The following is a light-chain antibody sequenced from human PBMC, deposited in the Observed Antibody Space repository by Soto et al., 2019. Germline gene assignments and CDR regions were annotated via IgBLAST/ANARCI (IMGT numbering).Light chain of an antibody. V-gene: IGLV6-57*03. J-gene: IGLJ3*02. CDR2: EDN. Sequence: NFMLTQPHSVSEAPGKTVTISCTRSSGSIASNYVQWYQQRPGSAPTTVIYEDNQRPSGVPDRFSGSIDSSSNSASLTISGLKTEDEAHYYCQSYDSSNLWVFGGGTKLTVL. CDR3: QSYDSSNLWV. CDR1: SGSIASNY.